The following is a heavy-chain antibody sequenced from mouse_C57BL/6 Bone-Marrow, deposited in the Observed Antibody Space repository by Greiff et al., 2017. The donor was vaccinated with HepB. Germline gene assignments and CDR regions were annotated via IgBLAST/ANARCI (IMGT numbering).Heavy chain of an antibody. CDR3: ARRDS. CDR2: ISSGSSTI. V-gene: IGHV5-17*01. CDR1: GFTFGDYG. Sequence: EVKLMESGGGLVKPGGSLKLSCAASGFTFGDYGMHWVRQAPEKGLEWVAYISSGSSTIYYADTVKGRFTISRDNAKNTLFLQMTSLRSEDTAMYYCARRDSWGQGTTLTVSS. J-gene: IGHJ2*01.